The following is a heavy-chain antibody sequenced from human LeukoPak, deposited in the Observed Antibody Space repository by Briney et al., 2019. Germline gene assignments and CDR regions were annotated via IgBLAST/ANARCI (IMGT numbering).Heavy chain of an antibody. V-gene: IGHV4-39*01. CDR2: IYYSGST. J-gene: IGHJ5*02. CDR1: GGSISSSSYY. D-gene: IGHD6-6*01. Sequence: SETLSLTCTVSGGSISSSSYYWGWIRQPPGKGLEWIGSIYYSGSTYYNPSLKSRVTISVDTSKNQFSLKLSSVTAADTAVYYCAGHWYSSSSGNWFDPWGQGTLVTVSS. CDR3: AGHWYSSSSGNWFDP.